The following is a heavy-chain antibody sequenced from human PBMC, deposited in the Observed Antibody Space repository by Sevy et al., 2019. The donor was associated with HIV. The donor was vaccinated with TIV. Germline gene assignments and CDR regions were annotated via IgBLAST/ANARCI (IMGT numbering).Heavy chain of an antibody. D-gene: IGHD3-22*01. CDR3: ATDDRDNSGYHFTY. CDR2: TSYDGSSN. Sequence: GGSLRLSCAASGFTFSNFAMHWVRQAPGKGLEWVAITSYDGSSNYYADSVKGRFTISRDNSKRTLYLQMNSLTVEDTAVYYCATDDRDNSGYHFTYWGQGTLVTVSS. J-gene: IGHJ4*02. CDR1: GFTFSNFA. V-gene: IGHV3-30-3*01.